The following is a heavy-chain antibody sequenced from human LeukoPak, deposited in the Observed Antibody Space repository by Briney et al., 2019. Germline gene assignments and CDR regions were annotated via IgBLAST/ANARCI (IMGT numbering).Heavy chain of an antibody. CDR3: ARVVSGGPYFDY. V-gene: IGHV4-34*01. CDR2: INHSGST. Sequence: SETLSLTCAVYGGSFSGYYWSWIRQPPGKGLEWIGEINHSGSTNYNPSLKSRVTISVDTSKNQFSLKLTSVTAADTAVYYCARVVSGGPYFDYWGQGALVTVSS. J-gene: IGHJ4*02. CDR1: GGSFSGYY. D-gene: IGHD1-14*01.